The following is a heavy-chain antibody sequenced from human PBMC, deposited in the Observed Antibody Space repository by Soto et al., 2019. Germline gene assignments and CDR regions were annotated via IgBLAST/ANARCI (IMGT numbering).Heavy chain of an antibody. CDR1: GGSIRSSNYY. CDR2: IYYSGST. Sequence: QLQLQESGPGLVKPSETLSLTCTVSGGSIRSSNYYWGWIRQPPGKGLEWIGSIYYSGSTYYNPSLKGRGTLSVDTSKNQFSLKLSSVTAADTAVYYCASLFYCSSTSCYYYYGMDVWGQGTTVTVSS. CDR3: ASLFYCSSTSCYYYYGMDV. D-gene: IGHD2-2*01. J-gene: IGHJ6*02. V-gene: IGHV4-39*01.